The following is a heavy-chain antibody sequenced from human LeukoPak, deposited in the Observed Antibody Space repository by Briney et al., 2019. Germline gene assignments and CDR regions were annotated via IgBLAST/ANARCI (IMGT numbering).Heavy chain of an antibody. CDR2: IIPIFGTA. CDR3: ARNETYSKDPPLVYYYYSRAA. V-gene: IGHV1-69*05. CDR1: GGTFSSYA. D-gene: IGHD4-11*01. J-gene: IGHJ6*03. Sequence: PGASVKVSCKASGGTFSSYAISWVRQAPGQGLEWMGGIIPIFGTANYAQKFQGRVTITTDESTSTAYMELSSLRSADTAVYYCARNETYSKDPPLVYYYYSRAAWAKGPRSPSP.